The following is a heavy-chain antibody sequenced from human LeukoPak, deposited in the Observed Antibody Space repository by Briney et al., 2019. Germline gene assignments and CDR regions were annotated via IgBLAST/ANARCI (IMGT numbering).Heavy chain of an antibody. Sequence: GSLRLSCAASGFTVSSNYMSWVRQAPGKGLEWVSLIYSGGSTYYADSVKGRFTISRDNSRNTLYLQMNSLRAEDTAVYYCVRDKVGAAPGFWGQGTLVTVSS. J-gene: IGHJ4*02. CDR2: IYSGGST. CDR3: VRDKVGAAPGF. CDR1: GFTVSSNY. V-gene: IGHV3-66*01. D-gene: IGHD1-26*01.